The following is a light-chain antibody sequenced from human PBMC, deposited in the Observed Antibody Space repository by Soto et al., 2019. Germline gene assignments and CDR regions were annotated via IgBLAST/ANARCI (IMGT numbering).Light chain of an antibody. CDR1: QSVSSN. Sequence: IVMTQSPATLSVSLGERATLSCRASQSVSSNLAWYQQKPGQAPRLLIYGASTRATGIPARFSGSGSGTEFIFTISSLQSEDFAVYSCQQYNNWPPTFGQGTKVDIK. V-gene: IGKV3-15*01. CDR3: QQYNNWPPT. J-gene: IGKJ1*01. CDR2: GAS.